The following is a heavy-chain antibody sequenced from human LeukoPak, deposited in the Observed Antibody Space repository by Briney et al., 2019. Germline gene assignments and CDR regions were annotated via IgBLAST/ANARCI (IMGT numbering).Heavy chain of an antibody. D-gene: IGHD2-8*01. CDR3: ARHNATDHYSYAMDV. V-gene: IGHV4-59*08. CDR1: GGSITSYY. CDR2: IYNIGST. J-gene: IGHJ6*02. Sequence: PSETLSLTCSVSGGSITSYYWNWIRQPPGKGLEWIGFIYNIGSTNYKSSLKSRVTISVDTSKNHFSLRLSSVTAADTAVYYCARHNATDHYSYAMDVWGQGTTVTVSS.